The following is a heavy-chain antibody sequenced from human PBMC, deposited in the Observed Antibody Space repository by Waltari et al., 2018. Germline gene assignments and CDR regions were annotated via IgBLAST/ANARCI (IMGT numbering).Heavy chain of an antibody. D-gene: IGHD5-12*01. V-gene: IGHV3-15*01. CDR1: GFTFSNAW. Sequence: EVQLVESGGGLVKPGGSLRLSCAASGFTFSNAWMSWVRQAPGKGLEWVGRIKSKTDGGTTDYATPVKGRFTISRDDSKNTLYLQMNSLKTEDTAVYYCTTDSGYSGYDFYYWGQGTLVTVSS. CDR3: TTDSGYSGYDFYY. J-gene: IGHJ4*02. CDR2: IKSKTDGGTT.